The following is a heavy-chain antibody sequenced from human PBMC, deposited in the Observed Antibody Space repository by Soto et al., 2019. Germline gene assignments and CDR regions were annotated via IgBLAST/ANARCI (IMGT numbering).Heavy chain of an antibody. CDR1: GYTFTSYG. V-gene: IGHV1-18*01. J-gene: IGHJ4*02. Sequence: QVQLVQSGAEVKKPGASVKVSCKASGYTFTSYGISWVRQAPGQGLEWMGWISAYNSNTNYAQKLQGRVTMTTDTSTSTAYMELRSLRSDDTAVYYCARGSVGYSGYVETTVTTIDYWGQGTLVTVSS. D-gene: IGHD5-12*01. CDR2: ISAYNSNT. CDR3: ARGSVGYSGYVETTVTTIDY.